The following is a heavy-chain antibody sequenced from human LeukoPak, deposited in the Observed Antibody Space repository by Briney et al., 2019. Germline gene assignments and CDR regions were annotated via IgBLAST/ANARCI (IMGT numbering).Heavy chain of an antibody. CDR1: GFTFTSSA. D-gene: IGHD3-9*01. V-gene: IGHV1-58*02. CDR2: IVVGSGNT. CDR3: AASKMTTYYDILTGYPSL. Sequence: SVKVSCKASGFTFTSSAMQWVRQARGQRLEWIGWIVVGSGNTNYAQKFQERVTITRDMSTSTAYMELSSLRSEDTAVYYCAASKMTTYYDILTGYPSLWGQGTLVTVSS. J-gene: IGHJ1*01.